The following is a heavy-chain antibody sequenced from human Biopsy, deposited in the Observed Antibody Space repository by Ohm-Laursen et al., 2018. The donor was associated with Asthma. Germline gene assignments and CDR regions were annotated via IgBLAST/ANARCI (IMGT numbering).Heavy chain of an antibody. D-gene: IGHD2-21*02. CDR1: GDSIDSGDSS. J-gene: IGHJ4*02. V-gene: IGHV4-30-2*06. CDR2: IFRNGDT. Sequence: SQTLSLTCAVSGDSIDSGDSSWTWIRQSPGVGLEWIGYIFRNGDTYYNPTLKNRVSISIARSKIQFSLRLRSVTAADTAVYYCARGWNCGGDCYSLDSWGQGTLVTVSS. CDR3: ARGWNCGGDCYSLDS.